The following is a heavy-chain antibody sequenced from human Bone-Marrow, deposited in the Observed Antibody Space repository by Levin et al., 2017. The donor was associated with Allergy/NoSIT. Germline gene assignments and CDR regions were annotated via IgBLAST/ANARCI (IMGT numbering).Heavy chain of an antibody. Sequence: GGSLRLSCAASGFTFSNYAMNWVRQAPGKGLEWVLGTSDSGGSTYYADSVKGRFTISRDNSKNTLYLQVNSLRAEDTALYYCAKDLSAVPAANYYYAMDVWGQGTTVTVSS. V-gene: IGHV3-23*01. CDR3: AKDLSAVPAANYYYAMDV. CDR1: GFTFSNYA. J-gene: IGHJ6*02. D-gene: IGHD2-2*01. CDR2: TSDSGGST.